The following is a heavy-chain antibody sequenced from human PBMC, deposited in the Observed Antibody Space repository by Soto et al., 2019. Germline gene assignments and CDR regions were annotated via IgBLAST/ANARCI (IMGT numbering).Heavy chain of an antibody. CDR1: GFTFSRYG. J-gene: IGHJ4*02. CDR2: ISYDGSNK. V-gene: IGHV3-30*18. CDR3: AKSYPSYYYDSSGYQDY. D-gene: IGHD3-22*01. Sequence: GGSLRLCCAASGFTFSRYGMHWVRQAPGKGLEWVAVISYDGSNKYYADSVKGRFTISRDNSKNTLYLQMNSLRAEDTAVYYCAKSYPSYYYDSSGYQDYWGQGTLVTVSS.